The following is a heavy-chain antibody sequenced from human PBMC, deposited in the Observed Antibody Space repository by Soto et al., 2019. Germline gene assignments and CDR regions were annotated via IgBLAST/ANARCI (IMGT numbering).Heavy chain of an antibody. D-gene: IGHD2-15*01. CDR3: ATDCSGGSCYPYNWFDP. CDR2: SIPIFGTA. V-gene: IGHV1-69*06. J-gene: IGHJ5*02. CDR1: GGTFSSYA. Sequence: QVQLVQSGAEVKKPGSSVKVSCKASGGTFSSYAISWVRQAPGQGLEWMGGSIPIFGTANYAQKFQCRVTSTADKSTSTAYMELSSLRSEDTAVYYCATDCSGGSCYPYNWFDPWGQGTLVTVSS.